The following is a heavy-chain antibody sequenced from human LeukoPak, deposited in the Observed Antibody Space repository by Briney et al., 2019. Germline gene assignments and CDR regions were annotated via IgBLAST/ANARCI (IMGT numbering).Heavy chain of an antibody. D-gene: IGHD6-19*01. CDR1: GYSFADYY. CDR3: ATGAPGSGWAQDAFDI. V-gene: IGHV1-46*01. J-gene: IGHJ3*02. Sequence: ASVKVSCKASGYSFADYYMHWVRQAPGQGLEWMGIINPSGGSTSYAQKFQGRVTMTRDMSTSTDYMELSSLRSEDTAVYYCATGAPGSGWAQDAFDIWGQGTMVTVSS. CDR2: INPSGGST.